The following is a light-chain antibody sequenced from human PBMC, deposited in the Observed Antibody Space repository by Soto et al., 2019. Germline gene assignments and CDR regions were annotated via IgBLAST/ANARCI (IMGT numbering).Light chain of an antibody. CDR2: SAS. V-gene: IGKV1-12*01. CDR3: QQARSFPLT. Sequence: DIPMTQSPSSVSASVGDRVTIACRASQAISSWLAWYQQKPGRAPKLLIYSASSLQNGAPSRFTGSGSGTDFTLTITSLQPDDTAIYYCQQARSFPLTFGGGTKVDIK. CDR1: QAISSW. J-gene: IGKJ4*01.